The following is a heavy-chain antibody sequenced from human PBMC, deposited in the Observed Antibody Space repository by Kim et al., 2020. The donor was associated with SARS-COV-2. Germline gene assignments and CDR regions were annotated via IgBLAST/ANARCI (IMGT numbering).Heavy chain of an antibody. J-gene: IGHJ6*03. CDR3: AKDRREWLSYYYYYYMDV. Sequence: GGSLRLSCAASGFTFGDYAMHWVRQAPGKGLEWVSGISWNSGSIGYADSVKGRFTISRDNAKNSLYLQMNSLRAEDTALYYCAKDRREWLSYYYYYYMDVGGRGTTLTVSS. D-gene: IGHD3-3*01. V-gene: IGHV3-9*01. CDR2: ISWNSGSI. CDR1: GFTFGDYA.